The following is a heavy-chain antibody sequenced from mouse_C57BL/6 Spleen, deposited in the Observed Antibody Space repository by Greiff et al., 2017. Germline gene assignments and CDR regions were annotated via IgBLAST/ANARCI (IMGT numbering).Heavy chain of an antibody. D-gene: IGHD1-1*01. J-gene: IGHJ4*01. CDR2: IDPSDSET. Sequence: QVQLQQPGAELVRPGSSVKLSCKASGYTFTSYWMHWVKQRPIQGLEWIGNIDPSDSETHYNQKFKDKATLTVDKSSSTAYMQLSSLTSEDSAVYYGARVTTVVAYYYAMDYWGQGTSVTVSS. CDR3: ARVTTVVAYYYAMDY. CDR1: GYTFTSYW. V-gene: IGHV1-52*01.